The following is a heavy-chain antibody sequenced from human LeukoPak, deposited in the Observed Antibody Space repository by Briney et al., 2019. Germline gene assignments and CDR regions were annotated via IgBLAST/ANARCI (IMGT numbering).Heavy chain of an antibody. V-gene: IGHV4-38-2*02. D-gene: IGHD6-19*01. Sequence: PSETLSLACTVSGYSISSGYYWGWIRQPPGKGLEWIANIYHSGLIYYNPSLKSRITISIDTSKNQFSLKLSSVTAADTAVYYCARAYSSGEGYWGQGTLVTVSS. CDR3: ARAYSSGEGY. J-gene: IGHJ4*02. CDR2: IYHSGLI. CDR1: GYSISSGYY.